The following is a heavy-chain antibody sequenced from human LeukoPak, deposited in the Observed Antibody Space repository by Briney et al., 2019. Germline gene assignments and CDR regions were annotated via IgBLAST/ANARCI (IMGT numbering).Heavy chain of an antibody. D-gene: IGHD1-26*01. Sequence: ASVKVSCKASGYTFTSYGISWVRQAPGQGLEWVGWISAYNGNTNYAQKLQGRVTMTTDTSTSTAYMELRSLRSDDTAVYYCARDQDSTRYSESVYFDYWGQGTLVTVSS. J-gene: IGHJ4*02. CDR1: GYTFTSYG. CDR3: ARDQDSTRYSESVYFDY. V-gene: IGHV1-18*01. CDR2: ISAYNGNT.